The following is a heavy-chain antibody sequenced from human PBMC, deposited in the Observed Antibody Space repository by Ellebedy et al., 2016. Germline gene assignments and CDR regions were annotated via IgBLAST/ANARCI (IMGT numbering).Heavy chain of an antibody. Sequence: SETLSLTCTVSGGSISINHNFWVWIRQPPGKGLEWIGSIYYDGSAYYSPSLKSRVTISVDTSNNQFSLRLTSVTAADTAVYYCARRGSAYYFLDYWGPGSLVTVSS. CDR3: ARRGSAYYFLDY. V-gene: IGHV4-39*01. J-gene: IGHJ4*02. CDR2: IYYDGSA. D-gene: IGHD3-3*01. CDR1: GGSISINHNF.